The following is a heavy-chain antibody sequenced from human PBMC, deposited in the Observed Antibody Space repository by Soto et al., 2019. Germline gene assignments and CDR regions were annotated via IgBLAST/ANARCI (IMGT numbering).Heavy chain of an antibody. CDR3: ARDLYYSSGRYFDHDAFDI. V-gene: IGHV1-18*01. CDR2: ISPHNDRT. D-gene: IGHD6-19*01. Sequence: QVQLVQSGADVKKPGASVKVSCKASGYNFTSYGISWVRQAPGQGLEWMGWISPHNDRTKYARRFQDRVTMTTETPTSTVYMDLGSLRSDDTAVYYCARDLYYSSGRYFDHDAFDIWGQGTVVTVSS. J-gene: IGHJ3*02. CDR1: GYNFTSYG.